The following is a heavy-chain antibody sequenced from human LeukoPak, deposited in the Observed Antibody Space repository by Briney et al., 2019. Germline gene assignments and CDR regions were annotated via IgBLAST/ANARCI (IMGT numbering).Heavy chain of an antibody. Sequence: GALRLSCAASGFTFSSYAMSWVRQAPGKGLEWVSSISSSSSYIYYADSVKGRFTISRDNAKNSLYLQMNSLRAEDTAVYYCARDWDSGYELNYFDYWGQGTLVTVSS. J-gene: IGHJ4*02. CDR1: GFTFSSYA. V-gene: IGHV3-21*01. D-gene: IGHD5-12*01. CDR3: ARDWDSGYELNYFDY. CDR2: ISSSSSYI.